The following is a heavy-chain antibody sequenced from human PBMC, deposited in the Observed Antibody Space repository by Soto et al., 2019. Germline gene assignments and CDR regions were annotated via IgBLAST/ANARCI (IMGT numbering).Heavy chain of an antibody. CDR1: VYSISSGSY. J-gene: IGHJ4*01. CDR2: IYHGGTT. V-gene: IGHV4-38-2*02. D-gene: IGHD6-19*01. Sequence: ETLSLTCTVSVYSISSGSYWVCIRQPPGKGPEWIASIYHGGTTFYNPSLKSRITISVDTSNNQFSLKLTSVTAADTAVYYCARVHVMVVAGSTFDYWGHGTLVTVSS. CDR3: ARVHVMVVAGSTFDY.